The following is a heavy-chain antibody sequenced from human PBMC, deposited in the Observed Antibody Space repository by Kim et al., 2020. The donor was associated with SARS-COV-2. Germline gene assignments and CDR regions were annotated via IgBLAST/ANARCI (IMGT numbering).Heavy chain of an antibody. D-gene: IGHD5-18*01. V-gene: IGHV4-39*07. CDR2: IYYSGST. J-gene: IGHJ5*02. CDR3: ARDSPLRGYVSFAP. CDR1: GGSISSSSYY. Sequence: SETLSLTCTVSGGSISSSSYYWGWIRPPPGKGLEWIGSIYYSGSTYYNPSLKSRVTISVDTSKNQFSLKLSSVTAADTAVYYCARDSPLRGYVSFAPWGQGTLVTVSS.